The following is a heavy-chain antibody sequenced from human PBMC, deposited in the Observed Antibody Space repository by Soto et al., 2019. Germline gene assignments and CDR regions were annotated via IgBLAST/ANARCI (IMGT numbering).Heavy chain of an antibody. CDR3: ARVIPGAEAWFDP. D-gene: IGHD2-2*01. CDR1: GNTFTNFG. V-gene: IGHV1-18*01. J-gene: IGHJ5*02. CDR2: ISAYTDDP. Sequence: QGQLVQSGAEVKKPGASVKVSCTASGNTFTNFGVTWVRQAPGQGLGWMGWISAYTDDPNYAQKFQGRVTMTIDTSTSTASLDLRSLTSDDTAVYYCARVIPGAEAWFDPWGQGTLVTVSS.